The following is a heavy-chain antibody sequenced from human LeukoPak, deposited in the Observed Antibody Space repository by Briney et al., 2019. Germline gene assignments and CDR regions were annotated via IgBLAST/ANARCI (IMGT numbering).Heavy chain of an antibody. D-gene: IGHD3-22*01. J-gene: IGHJ1*01. CDR3: ARGARSYYYDSSGPDSEYFQH. V-gene: IGHV4-4*07. CDR2: IYTSGST. Sequence: PSETLSLTCTVSGGSISSYYWSWIRQPAGKGLEWIGRIYTSGSTNYNPSLKSRVTMSVDTSKNQFSLKLSSVTAADTAVYYCARGARSYYYDSSGPDSEYFQHWGQGTLVTVSS. CDR1: GGSISSYY.